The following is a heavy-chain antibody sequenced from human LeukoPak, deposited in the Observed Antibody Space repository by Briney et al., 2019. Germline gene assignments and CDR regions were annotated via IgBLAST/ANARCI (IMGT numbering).Heavy chain of an antibody. Sequence: ASVKVSCKASGYTFTGYYMHWVRQAPGQGLEWMGWINPNSGSTNYAQKLQGRLTMTRDTSISTAYMELSRLRSDDTAVYYCARTRSRDCSSTSCYSYGLDYWGQGTLVTVSS. CDR3: ARTRSRDCSSTSCYSYGLDY. CDR2: INPNSGST. V-gene: IGHV1-2*02. D-gene: IGHD2-2*01. J-gene: IGHJ4*02. CDR1: GYTFTGYY.